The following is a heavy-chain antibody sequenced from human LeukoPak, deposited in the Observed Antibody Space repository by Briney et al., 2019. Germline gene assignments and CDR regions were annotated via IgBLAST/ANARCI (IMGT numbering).Heavy chain of an antibody. Sequence: GGPRRLSCPASGLFFGSIWMSWAGKVQGKGLEWWPKLKQDGSEKYYVDSVKGRFTISRDNAKNSLYLQMNSLRAEDTAVYYCARDDTHYGSSGSFYDAFDIWGQGTMVTVSS. CDR3: ARDDTHYGSSGSFYDAFDI. V-gene: IGHV3-7*01. CDR2: LKQDGSEK. CDR1: GLFFGSIW. D-gene: IGHD3-22*01. J-gene: IGHJ3*02.